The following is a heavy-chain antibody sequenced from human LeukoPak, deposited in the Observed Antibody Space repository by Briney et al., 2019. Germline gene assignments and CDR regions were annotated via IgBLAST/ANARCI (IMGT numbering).Heavy chain of an antibody. J-gene: IGHJ5*02. V-gene: IGHV3-23*03. Sequence: GGSLRLSCAASGFTFNTYSMNWVRQAPGKGLEWVSVIYSGGSTYYADSVKGRFTISRDNSKNTLYLQMNSLRAEDTAVYYCAKDQDWALFDPWGQGTLVTVSS. CDR3: AKDQDWALFDP. CDR2: IYSGGST. CDR1: GFTFNTYS. D-gene: IGHD3-9*01.